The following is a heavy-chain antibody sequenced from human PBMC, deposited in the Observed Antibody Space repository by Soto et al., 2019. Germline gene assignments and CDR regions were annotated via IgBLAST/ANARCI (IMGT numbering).Heavy chain of an antibody. J-gene: IGHJ4*02. CDR3: ARGRTLITGTSLDY. Sequence: SETLSLTCAVYGGSFSGYYWTWIREPPGKGLEWIGEINHSGSTNYKPSLRSRVTISVDTSKNQLSLKVNSVTAADTAVYYCARGRTLITGTSLDYWGQGTLVTVSS. V-gene: IGHV4-34*01. CDR1: GGSFSGYY. D-gene: IGHD1-20*01. CDR2: INHSGST.